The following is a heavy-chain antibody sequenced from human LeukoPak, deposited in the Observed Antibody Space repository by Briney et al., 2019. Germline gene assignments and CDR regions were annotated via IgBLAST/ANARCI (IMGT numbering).Heavy chain of an antibody. Sequence: GGSLRVSCVVSGHIVEDNAMHWVRQVPGKGLEWVSGIQWKSGVTGYADSVKGRFTISRDNAKKSLYLEMNNLRSEDTAFYYCVKDQTPGGGDVWGQGTTVTVSS. J-gene: IGHJ6*02. D-gene: IGHD2-15*01. CDR2: IQWKSGVT. CDR1: GHIVEDNA. V-gene: IGHV3-9*01. CDR3: VKDQTPGGGDV.